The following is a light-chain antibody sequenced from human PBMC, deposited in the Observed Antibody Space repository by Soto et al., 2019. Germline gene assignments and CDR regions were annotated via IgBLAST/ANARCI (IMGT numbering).Light chain of an antibody. J-gene: IGLJ2*01. CDR1: SSNIGSNY. Sequence: QSVLTQPPSASGTPGQRVTLSCSGSSSNIGSNYVYWYQQLPGTAPKLLIYRNNQRPSGVPDRFSGSKSGTSASLAISGLRSEDEADYYCAAWDDSLSAYVVFGGGTKLTV. CDR3: AAWDDSLSAYVV. CDR2: RNN. V-gene: IGLV1-47*01.